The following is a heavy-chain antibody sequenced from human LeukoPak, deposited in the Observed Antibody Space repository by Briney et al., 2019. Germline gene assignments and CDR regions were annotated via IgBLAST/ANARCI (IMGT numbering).Heavy chain of an antibody. D-gene: IGHD2-2*02. CDR3: ARADCSSSSCYTVSY. V-gene: IGHV3-64*01. CDR1: GFTFNSYA. CDR2: ISSDGGST. Sequence: GGSLRLSCAASGFTFNSYAMQWVRQAPGKGLEYVSGISSDGGSTYYANSVKGRFIISRDNSKNTVYLQMGSLRAEDMAVYYCARADCSSSSCYTVSYWGQGTLVTVPS. J-gene: IGHJ4*02.